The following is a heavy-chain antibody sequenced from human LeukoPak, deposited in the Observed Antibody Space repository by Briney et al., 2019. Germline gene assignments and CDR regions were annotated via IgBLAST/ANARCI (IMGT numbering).Heavy chain of an antibody. CDR3: ARDDFGDYFDY. CDR1: GGSISSHY. CDR2: IYYSGST. V-gene: IGHV4-59*11. J-gene: IGHJ4*02. Sequence: PSETLSLTCTVSGGSISSHYWSWIRQPPGKGLEWIGYIYYSGSTNYNPSLKSRVTISVDTSKNQFPLKLSSVTAADTAVYYCARDDFGDYFDYWGQGTLVSVSS. D-gene: IGHD3-16*01.